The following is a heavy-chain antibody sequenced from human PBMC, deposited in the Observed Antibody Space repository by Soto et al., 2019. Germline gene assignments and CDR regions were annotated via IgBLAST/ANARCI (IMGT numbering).Heavy chain of an antibody. CDR3: AKDPSTGSADF. CDR1: GFIISDYA. J-gene: IGHJ4*02. D-gene: IGHD3-9*01. Sequence: EVQLLESGGDLVQPGGSLSLSCVVSGFIISDYAMNWVRQAPGKGLEWVSTMSKNGQTTHYVDCVRGRFTTSRDVSKITLYLHMPALGPRDAAVYYCAKDPSTGSADFWGQGTLVTVS. CDR2: MSKNGQTT. V-gene: IGHV3-23*01.